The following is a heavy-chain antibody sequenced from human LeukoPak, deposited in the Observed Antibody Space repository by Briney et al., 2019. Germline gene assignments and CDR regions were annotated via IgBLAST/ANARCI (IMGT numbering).Heavy chain of an antibody. CDR2: IYPGNSDT. Sequence: GESLKISCKGSGYGFTSYWIGWVRQMPGKGLERMGIIYPGNSDTRYSPSFQGQVTISADKSISTTYLQWSSLKASDTAMYYCARVEPGDYFDYWGQGTLVTVSS. V-gene: IGHV5-51*01. CDR3: ARVEPGDYFDY. J-gene: IGHJ4*02. D-gene: IGHD1-14*01. CDR1: GYGFTSYW.